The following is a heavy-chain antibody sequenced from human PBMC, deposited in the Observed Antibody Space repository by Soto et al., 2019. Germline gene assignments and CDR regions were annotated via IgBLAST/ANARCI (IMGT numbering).Heavy chain of an antibody. CDR1: GGSINSDY. CDR3: ARAGIAAAGGFDY. J-gene: IGHJ4*02. V-gene: IGHV4-59*01. Sequence: SETLSLTCTVSGGSINSDYWSWIRQPPGKGLEWIGYIYYSGSTNYNPSLKSRVTISVDTSKNQFSLKLSSVTAADTAVYYCARAGIAAAGGFDYWGQGTLVTVSS. CDR2: IYYSGST. D-gene: IGHD6-13*01.